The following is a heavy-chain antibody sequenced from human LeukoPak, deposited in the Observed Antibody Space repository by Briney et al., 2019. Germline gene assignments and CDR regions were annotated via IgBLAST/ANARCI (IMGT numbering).Heavy chain of an antibody. D-gene: IGHD2-15*01. CDR1: GGSISSGDYY. J-gene: IGHJ2*01. V-gene: IGHV4-30-4*01. CDR3: ARDTPDRYCSGGSCYSEWYFDL. CDR2: IYYSGST. Sequence: SETLSLTCTVSGGSISSGDYYWSWIRQPPGKGLEWIGYIYYSGSTYYNPSLKSRVTISVDTSKNQFSLKLSSVTAADTAVYYCARDTPDRYCSGGSCYSEWYFDLWGRGTLVTVSS.